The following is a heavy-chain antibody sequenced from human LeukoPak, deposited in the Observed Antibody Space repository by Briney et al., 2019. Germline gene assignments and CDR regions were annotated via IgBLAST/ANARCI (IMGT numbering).Heavy chain of an antibody. CDR3: AKVRPSSGTLYSSSSYFDY. D-gene: IGHD6-6*01. CDR1: GFTFSSYG. V-gene: IGHV3-33*03. Sequence: GGSLRLSCAASGFTFSSYGMHWVRQAPGKGLEWVAVIWYDGSNKYYADSVKGRFTISRDNAKNSLYLQMNSLRAEDTALYYCAKVRPSSGTLYSSSSYFDYWGQGTLVTVSS. J-gene: IGHJ4*02. CDR2: IWYDGSNK.